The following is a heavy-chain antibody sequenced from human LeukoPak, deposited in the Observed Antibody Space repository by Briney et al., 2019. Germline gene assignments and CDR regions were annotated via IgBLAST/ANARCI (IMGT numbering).Heavy chain of an antibody. V-gene: IGHV4-4*07. CDR1: GGSVSDYY. Sequence: PSETLSLTCTVSGGSVSDYYWSWIRQSAGKGLEWIGRIYTSGTTNSNPSLKSRVTISVDTSKNQFSLKLSSVTAADTAVYYCAREYYDSNKAPALDIWGQGTMVTVSS. CDR3: AREYYDSNKAPALDI. J-gene: IGHJ3*02. D-gene: IGHD3-22*01. CDR2: IYTSGTT.